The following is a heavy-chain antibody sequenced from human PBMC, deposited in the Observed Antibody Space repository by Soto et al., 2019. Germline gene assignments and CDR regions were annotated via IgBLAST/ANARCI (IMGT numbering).Heavy chain of an antibody. Sequence: SETLSLTCTVSGGSISSYYWSWIRQPPGKGLEWIGYIYYSGCTNYNPSLKSRVTISVDTSKNQFSLKLSSVTAADTAVYYCARGGLLRWFDPWGQGTLVTV. D-gene: IGHD3-10*01. J-gene: IGHJ5*02. CDR2: IYYSGCT. CDR1: GGSISSYY. V-gene: IGHV4-59*01. CDR3: ARGGLLRWFDP.